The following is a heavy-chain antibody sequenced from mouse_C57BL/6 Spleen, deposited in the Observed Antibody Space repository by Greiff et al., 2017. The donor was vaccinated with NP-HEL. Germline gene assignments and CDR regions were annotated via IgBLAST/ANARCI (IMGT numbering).Heavy chain of an antibody. CDR1: GYTFTSYW. V-gene: IGHV1-52*01. J-gene: IGHJ4*01. CDR2: IDPSDSET. CDR3: ARRSANWAYAMDY. Sequence: QVQLQQPGAELVRPGSSVKLSCKASGYTFTSYWMHWVKQRPIQGLEWIGNIDPSDSETHYNQKFKDKATLTVDKSSSTAYMQLSSLTSEDSAVYYCARRSANWAYAMDYWGQGTSVTVSS. D-gene: IGHD4-1*01.